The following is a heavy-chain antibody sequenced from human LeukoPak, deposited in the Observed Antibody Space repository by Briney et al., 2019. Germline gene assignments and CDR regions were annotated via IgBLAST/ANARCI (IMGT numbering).Heavy chain of an antibody. CDR1: GFTFSSYG. Sequence: PGRSLRLSCAASGFTFSSYGMHWVRQAPGKGLEGVAVISYDGSNKYYADSVKGRFTISRDNSKNTLYLQMNSLRAEDTAVYYCAKAPEYCSGGSCYPAFDIWGQGTMVTVSS. CDR2: ISYDGSNK. D-gene: IGHD2-15*01. J-gene: IGHJ3*02. CDR3: AKAPEYCSGGSCYPAFDI. V-gene: IGHV3-30*18.